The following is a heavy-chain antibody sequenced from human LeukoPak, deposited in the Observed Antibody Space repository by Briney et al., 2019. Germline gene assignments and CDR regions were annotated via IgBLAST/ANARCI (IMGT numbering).Heavy chain of an antibody. V-gene: IGHV4-4*07. Sequence: SETLSLTCTVSGGSINSYYWSWLRQPAERGLEWIGRIYASGSTTYNPSLRSRVAISMDTSKNQFSLRLTSVTAADTAVYYCARDEWGPDAFDIWGQGTMVTVSS. D-gene: IGHD1-26*01. CDR1: GGSINSYY. CDR3: ARDEWGPDAFDI. J-gene: IGHJ3*02. CDR2: IYASGST.